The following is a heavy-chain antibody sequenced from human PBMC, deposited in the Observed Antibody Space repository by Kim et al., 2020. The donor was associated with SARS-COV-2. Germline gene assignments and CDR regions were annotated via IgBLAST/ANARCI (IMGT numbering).Heavy chain of an antibody. CDR3: ARGDYYDSSGWYFDY. D-gene: IGHD3-22*01. J-gene: IGHJ4*02. Sequence: NSVKGRFTISRDNSKNTLYLQMGSLRAEDMAVYYCARGDYYDSSGWYFDYWGQGTLVTVSS. V-gene: IGHV3-64*01.